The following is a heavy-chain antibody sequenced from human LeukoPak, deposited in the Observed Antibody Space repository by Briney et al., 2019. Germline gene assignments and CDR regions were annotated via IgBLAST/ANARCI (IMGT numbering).Heavy chain of an antibody. CDR3: AHGETEGPMTSNPHYFDY. D-gene: IGHD3-22*01. CDR1: GFSLSTSGVG. V-gene: IGHV2-5*02. Sequence: SGPTLVNPTQTLTLTCTFSGFSLSTSGVGVGWIRQPPGKALEWLALIYWDDDKRYSPSLKSRLTITKDTSKNQVVLTMTNMDPVDTATYYCAHGETEGPMTSNPHYFDYWGQGTLVTVSS. J-gene: IGHJ4*02. CDR2: IYWDDDK.